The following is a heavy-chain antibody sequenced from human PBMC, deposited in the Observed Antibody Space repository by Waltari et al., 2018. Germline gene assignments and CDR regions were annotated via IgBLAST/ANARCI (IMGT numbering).Heavy chain of an antibody. CDR1: GFSDYT. J-gene: IGHJ4*02. Sequence: EVQLVESGGGLVQPGGSLRLSCSGFGFSDYTMAWVRQAPGMGLGGVSGLSNSGAMTPPADSVKGRFTLSRDTSKNTLFLQMNGLRAEDTAIYYCASAPRPMVSAPFDYWGQGVLVTVSS. CDR3: ASAPRPMVSAPFDY. D-gene: IGHD2-15*01. V-gene: IGHV3-23*04. CDR2: LSNSGAMT.